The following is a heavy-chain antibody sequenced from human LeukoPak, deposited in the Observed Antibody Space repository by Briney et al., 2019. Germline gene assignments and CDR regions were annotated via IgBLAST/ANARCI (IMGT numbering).Heavy chain of an antibody. CDR3: ASDSAAMTGIGYDY. V-gene: IGHV1-2*02. Sequence: ASVKVSCKASGYTFTDHYVHWVRQAPGQGLEWMGWINPDSGDTSYAQKFQGRVTMTRDTSISTAYMELNRLRSDDTAVYYCASDSAAMTGIGYDYWGQGTLVTASS. J-gene: IGHJ4*02. D-gene: IGHD6-19*01. CDR2: INPDSGDT. CDR1: GYTFTDHY.